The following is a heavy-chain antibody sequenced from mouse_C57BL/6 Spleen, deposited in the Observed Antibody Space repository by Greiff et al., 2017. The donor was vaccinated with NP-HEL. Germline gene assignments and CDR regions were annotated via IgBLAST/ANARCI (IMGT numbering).Heavy chain of an antibody. CDR2: IDPSDSYT. J-gene: IGHJ2*01. Sequence: QVQLKQPGAELVRPGTSVKLSCKASGYTFTSYWMHWVKQRPGQGLEWIGVIDPSDSYTNYNQKFKGKATLTVDTSSSTAYMQLSSRTSEDSAVYYCARRGYGSTLDYWGQGTTLTVSS. CDR1: GYTFTSYW. V-gene: IGHV1-59*01. D-gene: IGHD1-1*01. CDR3: ARRGYGSTLDY.